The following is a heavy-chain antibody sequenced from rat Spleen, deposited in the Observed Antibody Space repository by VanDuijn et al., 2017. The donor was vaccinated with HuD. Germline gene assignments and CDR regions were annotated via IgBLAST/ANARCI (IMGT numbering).Heavy chain of an antibody. V-gene: IGHV5-27*01. D-gene: IGHD1-12*02. J-gene: IGHJ2*01. CDR2: ISSGAGNT. CDR3: TTDTFYDGTYYPGGFDY. Sequence: EVQLVESGGGLVQPGSSLKLSCAASGFTFSKYGMAWVRQAPTKDLEWVASISSGAGNTYYRDSVKGRFPISRDNAKSTLYLQLDSLRSEDTATYYCTTDTFYDGTYYPGGFDYWGQGVMVTVSS. CDR1: GFTFSKYG.